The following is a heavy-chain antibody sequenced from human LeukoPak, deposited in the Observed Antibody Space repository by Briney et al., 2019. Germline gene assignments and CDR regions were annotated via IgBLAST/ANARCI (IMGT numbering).Heavy chain of an antibody. D-gene: IGHD1-26*01. Sequence: PSETLSLTCTVSGGSIGTYYWNWFRRPPEKGLEWIGYIYYSGSSNYNPSLKSRVTISVDTSKNQFSLKLSSVTAADTAVYYCATFSGSRPHWGQGTLVTVSS. CDR1: GGSIGTYY. V-gene: IGHV4-59*01. CDR2: IYYSGSS. CDR3: ATFSGSRPH. J-gene: IGHJ4*02.